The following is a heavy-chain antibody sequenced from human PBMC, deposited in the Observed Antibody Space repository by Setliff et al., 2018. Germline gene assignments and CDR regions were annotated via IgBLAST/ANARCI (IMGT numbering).Heavy chain of an antibody. CDR3: ARSWRAGALNHFDY. J-gene: IGHJ4*02. CDR1: GYTFTTHG. D-gene: IGHD3-3*01. CDR2: IGGHNDDP. Sequence: ASVKVSCKASGYTFTTHGISWVRQAPRQGLEWMGWIGGHNDDPLFAQKFQGRVTMTTDTSTTTAYMELKSLRSDDTAVYYCARSWRAGALNHFDYWGQGSRVTVSS. V-gene: IGHV1-18*01.